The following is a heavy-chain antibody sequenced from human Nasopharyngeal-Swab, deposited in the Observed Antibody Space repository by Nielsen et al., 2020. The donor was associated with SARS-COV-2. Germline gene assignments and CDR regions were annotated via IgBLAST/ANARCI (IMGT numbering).Heavy chain of an antibody. Sequence: GESLKISCMASGYSFVNHWIGRVRQKPGKGVEGMGMVYTGNTEVAYSPSFQGQVTISAYKSTNTAYVQWKRLRASDSGMYFCARRAARDGYNYEVDPWGQGTLVTVSS. CDR1: GYSFVNHW. CDR2: VYTGNTEV. V-gene: IGHV5-51*01. CDR3: ARRAARDGYNYEVDP. D-gene: IGHD5-24*01. J-gene: IGHJ5*02.